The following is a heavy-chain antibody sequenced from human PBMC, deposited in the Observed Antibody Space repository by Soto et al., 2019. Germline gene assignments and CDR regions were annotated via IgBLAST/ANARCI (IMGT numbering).Heavy chain of an antibody. CDR3: ARDPVVTAAMGRFEFDY. V-gene: IGHV4-30-4*01. CDR1: GGSISSGDYY. J-gene: IGHJ4*02. D-gene: IGHD2-2*01. Sequence: SETLSLTCTVSGGSISSGDYYCSWIRQPPWKGLEWIGCIYYSGSTYYNPSLKSRVTISVDTSKNQFSLKLSSVTAADTAVYYCARDPVVTAAMGRFEFDYWGQGTLVTVSS. CDR2: IYYSGST.